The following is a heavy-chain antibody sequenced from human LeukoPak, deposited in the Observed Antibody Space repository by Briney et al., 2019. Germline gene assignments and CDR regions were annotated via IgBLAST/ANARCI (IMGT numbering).Heavy chain of an antibody. CDR1: GFTFDDYA. J-gene: IGHJ3*02. V-gene: IGHV3-9*01. CDR2: ISWNSVSI. Sequence: GRSLRLSCAASGFTFDDYAMHWVRQAPGKGLEWVSGISWNSVSIAYADSVKGRFTISRNNAKNSLYLQMNSLRAEDTALYYCAKDVRQTTSGSFDIWGQGTMVTVSS. D-gene: IGHD1-7*01. CDR3: AKDVRQTTSGSFDI.